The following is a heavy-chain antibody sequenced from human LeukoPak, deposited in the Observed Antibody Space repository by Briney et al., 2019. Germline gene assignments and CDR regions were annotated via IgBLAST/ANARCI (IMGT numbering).Heavy chain of an antibody. V-gene: IGHV3-30*18. D-gene: IGHD6-13*01. CDR1: GFTFSSYG. CDR2: ISFDASNK. Sequence: GGSLRLSCAASGFTFSSYGMHWVRQAPGKGLEWVAVISFDASNKYYADSVKGRFTISRDNSKNTLYLQMNSLRAEDTAVYYCAKDPTHPYWSIAAAGTLPGDYWGQGTLVTVSS. J-gene: IGHJ4*02. CDR3: AKDPTHPYWSIAAAGTLPGDY.